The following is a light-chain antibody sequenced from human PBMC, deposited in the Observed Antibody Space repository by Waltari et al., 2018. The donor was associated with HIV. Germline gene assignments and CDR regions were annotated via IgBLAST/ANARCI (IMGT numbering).Light chain of an antibody. CDR2: RDT. CDR3: QSTDSSGVYWV. Sequence: SHELTQPPPVSVSPGQTARVTCSGDALPKRYAYWFQQRPGQAPVLLIFRDTARPSGIPERCSSASSGTTVTLTIRAVQAEDEADYYCQSTDSSGVYWVFGGGTTLTVL. V-gene: IGLV3-25*03. J-gene: IGLJ3*02. CDR1: ALPKRY.